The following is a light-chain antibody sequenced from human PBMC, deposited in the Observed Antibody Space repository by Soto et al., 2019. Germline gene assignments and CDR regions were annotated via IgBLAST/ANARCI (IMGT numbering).Light chain of an antibody. CDR3: QQSYSTPYT. J-gene: IGKJ2*01. Sequence: DIQMTQSPSSLSASVGDRVTITCRASQSISSYLNWYQQKPGQAPKLLIYAASSLQSGIPSRLSGSGSWTDLTLTISSLQPEDFAAYYCQQSYSTPYTFGQGTKLEIK. CDR2: AAS. V-gene: IGKV1-39*01. CDR1: QSISSY.